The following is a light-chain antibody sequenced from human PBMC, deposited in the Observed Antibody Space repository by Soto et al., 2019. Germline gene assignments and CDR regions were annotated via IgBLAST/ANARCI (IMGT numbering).Light chain of an antibody. J-gene: IGLJ3*02. CDR3: AAWDDSLSGPV. CDR1: RASIGSNT. V-gene: IGLV1-44*01. CDR2: NNN. Sequence: QSVLTQPPSASWTPGQRVTISCSGSRASIGSNTVTWYQHLPGAAPKLLVYNNNQRPSGVPDRFSGSKSDTSASLAISGLQFEDEAVYYCAAWDDSLSGPVFGGGTKLTVL.